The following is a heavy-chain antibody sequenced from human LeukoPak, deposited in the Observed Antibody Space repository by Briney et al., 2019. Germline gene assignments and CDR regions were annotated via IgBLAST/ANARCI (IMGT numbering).Heavy chain of an antibody. CDR1: GYTFTTYY. CDR3: ARGPPTSSNWFDP. CDR2: INPSGGTT. J-gene: IGHJ5*02. V-gene: IGHV1-46*01. Sequence: GASVKVSCKASGYTFTTYYMHWVRQAPGQGFEWMGIINPSGGTTNYAQKFQGRVTMTRDTPTSTVYMELSSLRSEDTAVYYCARGPPTSSNWFDPWGQGTLVTVSS.